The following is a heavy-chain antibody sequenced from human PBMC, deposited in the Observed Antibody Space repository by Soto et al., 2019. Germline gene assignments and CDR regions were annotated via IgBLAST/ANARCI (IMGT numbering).Heavy chain of an antibody. V-gene: IGHV3-64*01. CDR1: GFSFSISA. Sequence: EVQLVESGGGLVQPGGSLRLSCAASGFSFSISAIHWVRQAPGKGLEHVAAISGDGGSTYYANSVEGRFTMSRDNSKNTLYLQMGSLRAEDMAVYFCARSKACSGTNCYNAFDIWGQGTMVTVSS. CDR3: ARSKACSGTNCYNAFDI. D-gene: IGHD2-2*02. CDR2: ISGDGGST. J-gene: IGHJ3*02.